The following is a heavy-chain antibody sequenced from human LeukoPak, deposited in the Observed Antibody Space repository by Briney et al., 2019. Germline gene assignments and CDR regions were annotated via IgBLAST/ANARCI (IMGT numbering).Heavy chain of an antibody. CDR3: AREVSYSEYLGY. Sequence: PGGSLRLSCAASGFTFSSYEMNWVRQAPGKGLEWVSYISSSGSTIYYADSVKGRFTIPRDNAKNSLYLQMNSLRAEDTAVYYCAREVSYSEYLGYWGQGTLVTVSS. V-gene: IGHV3-48*03. CDR1: GFTFSSYE. J-gene: IGHJ4*02. D-gene: IGHD3-22*01. CDR2: ISSSGSTI.